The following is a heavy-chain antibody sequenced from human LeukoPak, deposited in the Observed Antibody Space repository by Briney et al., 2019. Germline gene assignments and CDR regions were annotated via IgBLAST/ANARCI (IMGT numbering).Heavy chain of an antibody. CDR1: GGTFSSYA. V-gene: IGHV1-69*13. CDR3: ARVPTTYGDQLLSFFDY. D-gene: IGHD2-2*01. CDR2: IIPIFGTA. J-gene: IGHJ4*02. Sequence: GASVKVSCKASGGTFSSYAISWVRQAPGQGLEWMGGIIPIFGTANYAQKFQGRVTITADESTSTAYMELSSLRSEGTAMYYCARVPTTYGDQLLSFFDYWGQGTLVTVSS.